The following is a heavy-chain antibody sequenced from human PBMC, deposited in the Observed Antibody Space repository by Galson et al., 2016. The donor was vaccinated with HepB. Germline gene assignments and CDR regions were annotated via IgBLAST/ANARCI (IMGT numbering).Heavy chain of an antibody. CDR2: ISYNGTNN. J-gene: IGHJ4*02. D-gene: IGHD2-15*01. CDR1: GFTFTNLA. V-gene: IGHV3-30-3*01. CDR3: ATGKNIAVVVAAESPDFDY. Sequence: SLRLSCAASGFTFTNLAMHWVRQAPGKGLEWLAVISYNGTNNYYADSVKGRFTIFRDNFKNTLNLQMNSLRAEDTAVYYCATGKNIAVVVAAESPDFDYWGQGTLVTVSS.